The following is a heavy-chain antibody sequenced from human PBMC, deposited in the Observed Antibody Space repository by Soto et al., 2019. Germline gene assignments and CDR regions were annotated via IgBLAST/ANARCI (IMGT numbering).Heavy chain of an antibody. CDR3: ARSTCGGDCYNYFDY. J-gene: IGHJ4*02. CDR2: IIPIFGTA. D-gene: IGHD2-21*02. CDR1: GGTFSSYA. Sequence: SVKVSCKASGGTFSSYAISWVRQAPGQGLEWMGGIIPIFGTANYAQKFQGRVTITADESTSTAYMELSSLRSEDTAVYYCARSTCGGDCYNYFDYWGQGTLVTVSS. V-gene: IGHV1-69*13.